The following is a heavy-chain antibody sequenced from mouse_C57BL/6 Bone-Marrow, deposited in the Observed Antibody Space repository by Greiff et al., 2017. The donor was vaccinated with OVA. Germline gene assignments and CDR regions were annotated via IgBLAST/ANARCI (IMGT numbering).Heavy chain of an antibody. CDR3: ARRHYGSSYGFAY. CDR1: GFTFSSYG. CDR2: ISSGGSYT. D-gene: IGHD1-1*01. V-gene: IGHV5-6*02. Sequence: EVMLVESGGDLVKPGGSLKLSCAASGFTFSSYGMSWVRQTPDKRLEWVATISSGGSYTYYPDSVKGRFTISRDNAKNTLYLQMSSLKSEDTAMYYCARRHYGSSYGFAYWGQGTLVTVSA. J-gene: IGHJ3*01.